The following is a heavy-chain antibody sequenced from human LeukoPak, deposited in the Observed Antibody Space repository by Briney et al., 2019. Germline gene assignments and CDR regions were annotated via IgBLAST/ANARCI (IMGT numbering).Heavy chain of an antibody. CDR1: GFAFSSYA. CDR2: ISHSGGST. Sequence: PGGSLRLSCAVSGFAFSSYAMSWVRQAAGKGLEWVSAISHSGGSTYYADSVEGRFTISRDNSKNTLHLQMNSLRAVDTAVYYCAKEAMIAFGGVIVQRAFDYWGQGTLVTVSS. CDR3: AKEAMIAFGGVIVQRAFDY. V-gene: IGHV3-23*01. J-gene: IGHJ4*02. D-gene: IGHD3-16*02.